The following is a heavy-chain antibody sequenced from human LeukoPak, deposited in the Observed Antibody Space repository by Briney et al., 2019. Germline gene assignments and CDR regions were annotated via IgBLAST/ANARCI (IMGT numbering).Heavy chain of an antibody. CDR1: GFSLSGSG. V-gene: IGHV3-73*01. J-gene: IGHJ5*02. CDR2: IRSKTNSYAT. CDR3: TVIVGLPT. D-gene: IGHD3-22*01. Sequence: GGSLTLSCAASGFSLSGSGVQWVRQASGKGLEWVGRIRSKTNSYATAYAASVKGRFTISRDDSRNTAYLQMNSLKAEDTAVYYCTVIVGLPTCGQGTLVTVSS.